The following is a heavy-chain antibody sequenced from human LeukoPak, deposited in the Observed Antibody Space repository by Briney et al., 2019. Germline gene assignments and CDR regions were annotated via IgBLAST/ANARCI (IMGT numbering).Heavy chain of an antibody. CDR2: IYSGGST. V-gene: IGHV3-66*01. CDR1: GFTVSSNY. Sequence: GGSLRLSCAASGFTVSSNYMSWVRQAPGKGLEWVSVIYSGGSTYYADSVKGRFTISRDNSKNTLYLQMNSLRAEDTAVYYCARESYYCDSSGYYVFDYWGQGTLVSVSS. D-gene: IGHD3-22*01. CDR3: ARESYYCDSSGYYVFDY. J-gene: IGHJ4*02.